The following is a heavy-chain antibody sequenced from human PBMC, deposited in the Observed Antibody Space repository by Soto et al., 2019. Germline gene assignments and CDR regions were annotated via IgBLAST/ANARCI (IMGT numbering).Heavy chain of an antibody. CDR1: GGTFSSYA. CDR3: VSVVAIPGYPDN. V-gene: IGHV1-69*12. Sequence: QVQLVQSGAEVRQPASSVKVSCKTSGGTFSSYAISWVRQAPGQGLEWMGGIVPIVDTSTYAQKFQGRVTITADESTSTVYMELSSLRSADTAVYYCVSVVAIPGYPDNWCQGTLVTVSS. D-gene: IGHD5-12*01. J-gene: IGHJ4*02. CDR2: IVPIVDTS.